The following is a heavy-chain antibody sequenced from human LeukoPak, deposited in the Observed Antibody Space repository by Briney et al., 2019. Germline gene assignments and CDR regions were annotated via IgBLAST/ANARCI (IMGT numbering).Heavy chain of an antibody. Sequence: GGSLRLSCAASGFTFRNYSMNWVRQAPGKGLEWVSSITNSGSFIYYADSVKGRFITSRDNAKNSLYLQMNSLRAEDTAVYYCARDRDIVPTIVPFDYWGQGTLVTVSS. CDR3: ARDRDIVPTIVPFDY. J-gene: IGHJ4*02. CDR1: GFTFRNYS. CDR2: ITNSGSFI. D-gene: IGHD5-12*01. V-gene: IGHV3-21*01.